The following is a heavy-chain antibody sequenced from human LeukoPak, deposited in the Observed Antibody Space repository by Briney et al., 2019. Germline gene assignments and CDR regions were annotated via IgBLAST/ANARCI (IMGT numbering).Heavy chain of an antibody. J-gene: IGHJ4*02. V-gene: IGHV3-7*01. CDR3: ARDSYYDFWSGYY. Sequence: QSGGSLRLSCAASGFTFSSYAMHWVRQAPGKGLERVANIKQDGSEKYYVDSVKGRFTISRDNAKNSLYLQMNSLRAEDTAVYYCARDSYYDFWSGYYWGQGTLVAVSS. CDR2: IKQDGSEK. CDR1: GFTFSSYA. D-gene: IGHD3-3*01.